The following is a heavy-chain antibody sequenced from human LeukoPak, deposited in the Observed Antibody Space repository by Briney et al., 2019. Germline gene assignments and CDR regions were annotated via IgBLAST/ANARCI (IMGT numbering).Heavy chain of an antibody. CDR3: ARHGYSSGWYVPTWFDP. Sequence: PSETLSLTCTVSGGSISSYYWSWIRQPPGKGLEWIGYIYYSGSTSYNPSLKSRVTISVDTSKNQFSLKLSSVTAADTAVYYCARHGYSSGWYVPTWFDPWGQGTLVTVSS. CDR2: IYYSGST. D-gene: IGHD6-19*01. CDR1: GGSISSYY. J-gene: IGHJ5*02. V-gene: IGHV4-59*08.